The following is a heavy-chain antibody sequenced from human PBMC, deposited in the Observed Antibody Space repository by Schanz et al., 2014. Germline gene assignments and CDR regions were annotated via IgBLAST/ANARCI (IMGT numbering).Heavy chain of an antibody. CDR1: GFRVTTNY. D-gene: IGHD6-19*01. CDR3: ARKTDSSGTGDY. Sequence: EEQLVESGGDLVQPGGSLRLSCVASGFRVTTNYMSWVRQAPGKGLKWVSVIHTDGTTLYADSVKGRFTISRDGSKNTLYLQMNSLRAEDTAVYYCARKTDSSGTGDYWGQGTLVTVSS. J-gene: IGHJ4*02. CDR2: IHTDGTT. V-gene: IGHV3-66*01.